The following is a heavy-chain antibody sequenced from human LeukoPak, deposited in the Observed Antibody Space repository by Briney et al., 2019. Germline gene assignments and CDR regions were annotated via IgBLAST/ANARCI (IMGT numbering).Heavy chain of an antibody. CDR2: ISGSGGST. V-gene: IGHV3-23*01. CDR3: ATPHTGPGGGTNYPPHY. Sequence: PGGSLRLSCAASGFTFSSYAMSWVRQAPGKGLEWVSAISGSGGSTYYADSVKGRFSISRDNSKNTLYLQMNSLRAEDTALYYCATPHTGPGGGTNYPPHYWGQGTLVTVSS. D-gene: IGHD3-10*01. J-gene: IGHJ4*02. CDR1: GFTFSSYA.